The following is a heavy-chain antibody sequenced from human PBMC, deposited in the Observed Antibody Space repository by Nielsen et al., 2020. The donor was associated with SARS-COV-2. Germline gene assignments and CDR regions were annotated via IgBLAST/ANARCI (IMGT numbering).Heavy chain of an antibody. J-gene: IGHJ6*03. V-gene: IGHV3-23*01. CDR1: GFTFSSYA. Sequence: GESLKISCAASGFTFSSYAMSWVRQAPGKGLEWVSAISGSGGSTYYADSVKGRFTISRDNSKNTLYLQMNSLRAEDTAVYYCAKEEGGYSGYDYTDSSSWYGYYYYMDVWGKGTTVTVSS. CDR2: ISGSGGST. CDR3: AKEEGGYSGYDYTDSSSWYGYYYYMDV. D-gene: IGHD5-12*01.